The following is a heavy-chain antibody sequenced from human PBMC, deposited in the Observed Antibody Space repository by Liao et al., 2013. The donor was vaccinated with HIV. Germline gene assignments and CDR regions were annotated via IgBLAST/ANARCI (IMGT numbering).Heavy chain of an antibody. CDR2: ISRSGST. Sequence: QVQLQESGPGLVETLQTLSLTCTVSRGSLSSGSFYWSWIRQPAGKGLEWIGRISRSGSTDYTPSLKRRVTMSVDTSKNQFSLKMKTATAADTGVYYCARTHIPEDFWSAYYLPNWFDPWGLEAWSPSPQ. D-gene: IGHD3-3*01. V-gene: IGHV4-61*02. CDR1: RGSLSSGSFY. CDR3: ARTHIPEDFWSAYYLPNWFDP. J-gene: IGHJ5*02.